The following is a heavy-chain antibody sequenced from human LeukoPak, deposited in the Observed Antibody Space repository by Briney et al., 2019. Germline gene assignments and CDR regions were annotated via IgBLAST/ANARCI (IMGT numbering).Heavy chain of an antibody. V-gene: IGHV3-53*01. Sequence: GGSLRLSCAASGFTVSSNYMSWVRQAPGKGLEWVSVIYSGGSTYYADSVKGRFTISRDNSKNTLYLQMNSLRAEDTAVYYCAKDQGAAAGLDYWGQGTLVTVSS. J-gene: IGHJ4*02. CDR1: GFTVSSNY. D-gene: IGHD6-13*01. CDR3: AKDQGAAAGLDY. CDR2: IYSGGST.